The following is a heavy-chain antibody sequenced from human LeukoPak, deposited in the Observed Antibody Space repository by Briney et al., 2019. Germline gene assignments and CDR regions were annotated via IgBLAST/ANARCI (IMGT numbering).Heavy chain of an antibody. CDR3: ARDVLLVSTASTQLLDP. J-gene: IGHJ5*02. D-gene: IGHD5-24*01. V-gene: IGHV1-18*01. CDR1: GYTFTSYG. Sequence: ASVKVSCKASGYTFTSYGISWVRQAPGQGLEWMGWISAYNGNTNYAQKLQGRVTMTTDTSTSTAYMELRSLRSDDTAVYYCARDVLLVSTASTQLLDPWGQGTLVTVSS. CDR2: ISAYNGNT.